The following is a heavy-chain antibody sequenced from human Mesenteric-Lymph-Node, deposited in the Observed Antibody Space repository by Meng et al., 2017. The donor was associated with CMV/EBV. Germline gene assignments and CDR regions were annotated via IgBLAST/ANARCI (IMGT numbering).Heavy chain of an antibody. CDR2: VHYSGST. Sequence: GSLRLSCSVSSDSIDSYYWSWIRQPPGKGLEWIGNVHYSGSTNYKPSLQSRVTISVDTSKKQFSMRLSSVTAADTAVYYCARDTHLSSSWYIDYWGQGILVTVSS. CDR1: SDSIDSYY. J-gene: IGHJ4*02. V-gene: IGHV4-59*01. CDR3: ARDTHLSSSWYIDY. D-gene: IGHD6-13*01.